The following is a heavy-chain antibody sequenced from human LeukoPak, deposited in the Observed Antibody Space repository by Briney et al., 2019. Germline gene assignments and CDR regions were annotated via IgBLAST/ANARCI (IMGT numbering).Heavy chain of an antibody. D-gene: IGHD3-3*01. CDR2: IRSKANSYAT. Sequence: PGGSLRLSCAASGFTFSGSAMHWVRQASGKGLEWVGRIRSKANSYATAYAASVKGRFTISRDDSKNTAYLQMNSLKTEDTAVYYCTANFWSGYYPFDYWGQGTLVTVSS. J-gene: IGHJ4*02. V-gene: IGHV3-73*01. CDR3: TANFWSGYYPFDY. CDR1: GFTFSGSA.